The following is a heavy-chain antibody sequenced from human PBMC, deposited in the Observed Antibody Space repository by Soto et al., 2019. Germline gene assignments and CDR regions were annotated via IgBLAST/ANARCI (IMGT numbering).Heavy chain of an antibody. V-gene: IGHV4-31*03. CDR2: IYYSGRT. D-gene: IGHD4-17*01. Sequence: QVQLQESGPGLVKPSQTLSLTCTVSGVSISSGGYYWGWIRQHPGKGLEWIGNIYYSGRTYYNPSLKSRVIMSVDTSKNHFSLKLSSVTATDTAMYYCASVIGGDPEYYFDYLGQGTLVTVSS. CDR3: ASVIGGDPEYYFDY. J-gene: IGHJ4*02. CDR1: GVSISSGGYY.